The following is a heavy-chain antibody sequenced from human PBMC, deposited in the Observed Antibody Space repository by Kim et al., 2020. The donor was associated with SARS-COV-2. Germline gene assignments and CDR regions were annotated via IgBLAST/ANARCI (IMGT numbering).Heavy chain of an antibody. D-gene: IGHD3-3*01. V-gene: IGHV1-3*01. J-gene: IGHJ5*02. CDR3: ARDSRIFGVVVDP. Sequence: YSQKFQGIVTITRDTSASTAYMELSSLRSEDTAVYYCARDSRIFGVVVDPWGQGTLVTVSS.